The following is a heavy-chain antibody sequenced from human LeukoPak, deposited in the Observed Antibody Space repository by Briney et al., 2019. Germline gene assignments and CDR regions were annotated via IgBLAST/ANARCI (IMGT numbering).Heavy chain of an antibody. CDR1: EFTFSDFY. J-gene: IGHJ4*02. D-gene: IGHD5/OR15-5a*01. Sequence: PGGSLRLSCAASEFTFSDFYMSWVRQTPGQGLEWLTYISSSGKDISYADSVKGRFTVSRDNAKNSLFLQMSSLRAEDTAVYYCAKTARVYDHWGQGTLVTVSS. CDR2: ISSSGKDI. V-gene: IGHV3-11*04. CDR3: AKTARVYDH.